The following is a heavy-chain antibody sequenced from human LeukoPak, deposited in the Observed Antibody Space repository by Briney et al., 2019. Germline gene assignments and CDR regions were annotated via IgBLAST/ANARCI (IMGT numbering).Heavy chain of an antibody. D-gene: IGHD3-3*01. CDR2: INPNSGGT. V-gene: IGHV1-2*02. Sequence: ASVKVSCKASGYTFTGYYMHWVRQAPGQGLEWMGWINPNSGGTNYAQKFQGRVTMTRDTSISTAYMELSRLRSDDTAVYYCARAAIRFSDAFDIWGQGTMVTVSP. CDR3: ARAAIRFSDAFDI. J-gene: IGHJ3*02. CDR1: GYTFTGYY.